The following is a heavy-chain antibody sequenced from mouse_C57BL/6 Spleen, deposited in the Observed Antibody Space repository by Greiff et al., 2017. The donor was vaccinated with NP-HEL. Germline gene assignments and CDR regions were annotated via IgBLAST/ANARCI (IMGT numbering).Heavy chain of an antibody. V-gene: IGHV1-82*01. Sequence: VQLQESGPELVKPGASVKISCKASGYAFSSSWMNWVKQRPGKGLEWIGRIYPGDGDTNYNGKFKGKATLTADKSSSTAYMQRSSLTSEDSAVYFCARGRWLLYYFDYWGQGTTLTVSS. D-gene: IGHD2-3*01. J-gene: IGHJ2*01. CDR3: ARGRWLLYYFDY. CDR2: IYPGDGDT. CDR1: GYAFSSSW.